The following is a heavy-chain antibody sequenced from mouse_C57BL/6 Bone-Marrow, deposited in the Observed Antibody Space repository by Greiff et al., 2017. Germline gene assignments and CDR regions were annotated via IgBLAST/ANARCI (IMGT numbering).Heavy chain of an antibody. CDR1: GYTFTSYW. D-gene: IGHD2-5*01. Sequence: QVQLQQSGAELVKPGASVKMSCKASGYTFTSYWITWVKQRPGQGLEWIGDIYPGSGSTNYNEKFKSKATLTGDPSSSTAYLQLSSLTSEYSAVYYCARPYYSNYWYFDVWGTGTTVTVSS. J-gene: IGHJ1*03. CDR3: ARPYYSNYWYFDV. V-gene: IGHV1-55*01. CDR2: IYPGSGST.